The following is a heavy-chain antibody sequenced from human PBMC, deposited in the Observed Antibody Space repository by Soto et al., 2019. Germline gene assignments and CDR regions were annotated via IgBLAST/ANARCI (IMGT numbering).Heavy chain of an antibody. D-gene: IGHD3-3*01. Sequence: SGPTLVNPTQTLTLTCTFSGFSLSTSGVGVGWIRQPPGKALEWLALIYWDDDKRYSPSLKSRLTITKDTSKNQVALTMTNMDPVDTATYYCARAKSQRFLEWLLFDPWGQGTLVTVSS. CDR1: GFSLSTSGVG. V-gene: IGHV2-5*02. CDR3: ARAKSQRFLEWLLFDP. J-gene: IGHJ5*02. CDR2: IYWDDDK.